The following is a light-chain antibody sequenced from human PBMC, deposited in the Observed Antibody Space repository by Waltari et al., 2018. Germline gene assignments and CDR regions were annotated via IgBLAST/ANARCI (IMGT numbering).Light chain of an antibody. CDR2: SVS. CDR3: CSYAGSTTRWV. CDR1: SSDVGSYTL. J-gene: IGLJ3*02. V-gene: IGLV2-23*02. Sequence: QSALTQPASVSGSPGQSITISCTGTSSDVGSYTLVSWYQQHPGKAPKLIIYSVSKRPSGASARFSGSTSVNTASLTISGLQAEDEADYYCCSYAGSTTRWVFGGGTKLTVL.